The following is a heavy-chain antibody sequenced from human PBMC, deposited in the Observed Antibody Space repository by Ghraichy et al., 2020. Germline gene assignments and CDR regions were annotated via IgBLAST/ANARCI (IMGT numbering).Heavy chain of an antibody. J-gene: IGHJ3*02. D-gene: IGHD3-22*01. CDR3: AKSQRRNSSGYYYGNAFDI. CDR1: GFTFSSYA. Sequence: GGSLRLSCAASGFTFSSYAMSWVRQAPGKGLEWVSAISGSGGSTYYADSVKGRFTISRDNSKNTLYLQMNSLRAEDTAVYYCAKSQRRNSSGYYYGNAFDIWGQVTMVTVSS. V-gene: IGHV3-23*01. CDR2: ISGSGGST.